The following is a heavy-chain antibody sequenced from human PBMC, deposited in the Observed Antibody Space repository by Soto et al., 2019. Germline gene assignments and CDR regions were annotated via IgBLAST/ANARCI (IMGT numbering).Heavy chain of an antibody. Sequence: QITLKESGPTLVKPTQTLTLTCTFSGFSLSTRRVGVGWIRQPPGKALEWLALIYWDDDKRYSPSLKSRLTITKDTSKNQVVLTMTHMGPVDTATYYCAHSTYSSSWYGDAFDIWGQGTRVTVSS. D-gene: IGHD6-13*01. CDR2: IYWDDDK. J-gene: IGHJ3*02. V-gene: IGHV2-5*02. CDR3: AHSTYSSSWYGDAFDI. CDR1: GFSLSTRRVG.